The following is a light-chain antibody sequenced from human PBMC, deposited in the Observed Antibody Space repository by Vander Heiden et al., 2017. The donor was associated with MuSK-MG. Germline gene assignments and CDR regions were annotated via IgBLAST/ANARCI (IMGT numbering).Light chain of an antibody. CDR3: QVWDSDSEHVV. Sequence: SYFLTQPPSVSVAPGQTASITCEGHRIGAKSVQWYQQKPGQAPALVVFDDKDRPLGIPERVSGSNSENTATLTISRVEVGDEADYHCQVWDSDSEHVVFGGGTKLTVL. V-gene: IGLV3-21*02. J-gene: IGLJ2*01. CDR1: RIGAKS. CDR2: DDK.